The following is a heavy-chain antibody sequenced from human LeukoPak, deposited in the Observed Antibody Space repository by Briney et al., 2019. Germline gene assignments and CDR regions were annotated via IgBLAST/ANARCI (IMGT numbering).Heavy chain of an antibody. CDR1: GFTFSSYA. V-gene: IGHV3-23*01. CDR2: ISGSGGST. CDR3: AKDLVRYCSSTSCPTLYHYYGMDV. Sequence: GGSLRLSCAASGFTFSSYAMSWVRQAPGKGLEWVSAISGSGGSTYYADSVKGRFTISRDNSKNTLYLQMNSLRAEDTAVYYCAKDLVRYCSSTSCPTLYHYYGMDVWGQGTTVTVSS. J-gene: IGHJ6*02. D-gene: IGHD2-2*01.